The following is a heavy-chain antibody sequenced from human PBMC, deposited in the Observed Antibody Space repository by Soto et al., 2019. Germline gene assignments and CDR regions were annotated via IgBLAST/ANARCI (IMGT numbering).Heavy chain of an antibody. Sequence: PSETLYLTCTVSGASINSGGYYWSWIRQLPGKGLEWSGQIYFTGSTYYNPSLESRVTISLDTSISTAYMELSRLRSDDTAVYYCARGRSGSYNYCFGYWGQGTLVTVSS. CDR3: ARGRSGSYNYCFGY. V-gene: IGHV4-30-4*02. CDR2: IYFTGST. CDR1: GASINSGGYY. J-gene: IGHJ4*02. D-gene: IGHD3-10*01.